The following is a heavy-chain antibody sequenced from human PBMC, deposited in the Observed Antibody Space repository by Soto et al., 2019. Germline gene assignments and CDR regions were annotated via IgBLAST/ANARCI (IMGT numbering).Heavy chain of an antibody. V-gene: IGHV3-9*01. Sequence: EVQLVESGGGLVQPGRSLRLSCAASGFTVDDYAMHWDRQAPGKGLEWVSGISSNSDTIDYADSVKGRFTISRDNAKNSLFLQTNTLRPEDAPLYHCAKDMKRGGMTTIHYFDSWGQGTLVTVSS. CDR3: AKDMKRGGMTTIHYFDS. D-gene: IGHD4-17*01. CDR1: GFTVDDYA. J-gene: IGHJ4*02. CDR2: ISSNSDTI.